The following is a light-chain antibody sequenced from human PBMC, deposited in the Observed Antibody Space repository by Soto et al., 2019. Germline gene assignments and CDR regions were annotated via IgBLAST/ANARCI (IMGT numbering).Light chain of an antibody. Sequence: DVQMSQSPSSLSASVGDRVTITCRASQSISSYLNWYQQKPGKAPKLLIYAASSLQSGVPPRFSGSGSGTDLTLTISSLQPEDFPPYYCQQRYSTPRTFGQGTRLEIK. CDR1: QSISSY. J-gene: IGKJ5*01. V-gene: IGKV1-39*01. CDR3: QQRYSTPRT. CDR2: AAS.